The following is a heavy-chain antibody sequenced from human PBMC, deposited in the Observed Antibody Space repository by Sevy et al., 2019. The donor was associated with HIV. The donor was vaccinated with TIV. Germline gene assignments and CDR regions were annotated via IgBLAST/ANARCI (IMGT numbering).Heavy chain of an antibody. D-gene: IGHD5-18*01. V-gene: IGHV1-18*01. Sequence: PSVKVSCKASGYTFTSYSISWVPQAPGPGLEWMGWISAYTGNTNYAQKLQGRVTMTTDTSTSTAYMELRSLRSDDTAVYYCARLVGGYSYGYVDYWGQGTLVTVSS. CDR1: GYTFTSYS. CDR3: ARLVGGYSYGYVDY. CDR2: ISAYTGNT. J-gene: IGHJ4*02.